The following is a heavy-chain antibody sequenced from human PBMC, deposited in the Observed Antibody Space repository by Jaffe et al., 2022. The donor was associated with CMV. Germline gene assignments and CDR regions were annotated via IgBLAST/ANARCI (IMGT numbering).Heavy chain of an antibody. J-gene: IGHJ5*02. CDR2: ISSSSSYI. V-gene: IGHV3-21*01. CDR3: ARDGASRVELSSDNWFDP. Sequence: EVQLVESGGGLVKPGGSLRLSCAASGFTFSSYSMNWVRQAPGKGLEWVSSISSSSSYIYYADSVKGRFTISRDNAKNSLYLQMNSLRAEDTAVYYCARDGASRVELSSDNWFDPWGQGTLVTVSS. D-gene: IGHD1-7*01. CDR1: GFTFSSYS.